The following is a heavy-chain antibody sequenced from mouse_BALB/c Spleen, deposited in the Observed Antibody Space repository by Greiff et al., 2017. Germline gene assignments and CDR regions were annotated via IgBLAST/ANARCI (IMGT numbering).Heavy chain of an antibody. D-gene: IGHD2-1*01. V-gene: IGHV1S56*01. CDR2: IYPGNVNT. CDR1: GYTFTSYY. J-gene: IGHJ4*01. CDR3: ARGGHGNLCAMDY. Sequence: QVQLQQSGPELVKPGASVRISCKASGYTFTSYYIHWVKQRPGQGLEWIGWIYPGNVNTKYNEKFKGKATLTADKSSSTAYMQLSSLTSEDSAVYFCARGGHGNLCAMDYWGQGTSVTVSS.